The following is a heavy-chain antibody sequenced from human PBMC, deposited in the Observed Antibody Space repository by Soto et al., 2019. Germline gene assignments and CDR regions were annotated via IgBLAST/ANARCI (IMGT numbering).Heavy chain of an antibody. CDR3: ATDRGDVYGYHV. CDR2: IIPILNRT. D-gene: IGHD5-12*01. V-gene: IGHV1-69*08. J-gene: IGHJ4*02. Sequence: QVQLVQSGAEVKKPGSSVKVSCKASGGTFSTSTFSWVRQAPGQGLEWMGRIIPILNRTNYAQRFQGRVAITADTSTSTAYMELISLRSDDKAVYYCATDRGDVYGYHVGGQGTLVTVSS. CDR1: GGTFSTST.